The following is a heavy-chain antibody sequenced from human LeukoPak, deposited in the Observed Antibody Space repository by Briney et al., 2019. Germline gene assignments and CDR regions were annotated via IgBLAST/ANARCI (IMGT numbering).Heavy chain of an antibody. CDR3: VRLLGQYCSGGSCYPNWSDS. CDR2: IYCGDSDT. CDR1: GNAFPTYW. V-gene: IGHV5-51*01. D-gene: IGHD2-15*01. Sequence: GESLKISCKGSGNAFPTYWIGWVRQMPGKGLEWMGIIYCGDSDTRYSPSFQGQVTMSADKSISTAYLQWSSLKASDTAVYFCVRLLGQYCSGGSCYPNWSDSWGQGTLVTVSS. J-gene: IGHJ5*01.